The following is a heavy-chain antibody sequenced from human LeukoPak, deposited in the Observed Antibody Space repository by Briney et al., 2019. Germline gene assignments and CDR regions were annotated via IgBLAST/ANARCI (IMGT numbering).Heavy chain of an antibody. CDR1: GDSISSGGYY. Sequence: SETLSLTCAVSGDSISSGGYYWSWIRQPPGKGLEWIGEINHSGSTNYNPSLKSRVTISVDTSKNQFSLKLSSVTAADTAVYYCARGRITIHIIAAPIRTNWFDPWGQGTLVTVSS. CDR3: ARGRITIHIIAAPIRTNWFDP. V-gene: IGHV4-34*01. J-gene: IGHJ5*02. CDR2: INHSGST. D-gene: IGHD6-6*01.